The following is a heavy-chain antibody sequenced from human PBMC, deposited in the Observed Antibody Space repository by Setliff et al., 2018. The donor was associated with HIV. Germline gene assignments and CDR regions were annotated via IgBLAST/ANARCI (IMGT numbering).Heavy chain of an antibody. CDR2: TKTKTQRGTT. D-gene: IGHD3-22*01. CDR1: GFTFSTYW. Sequence: PGGSLRLSCAASGFTFSTYWMHWVRQAPGKGMLWVGGTKTKTQRGTTYYAAPAKGRFIISRDDSKNTLYLQMNSLRSEDTAVYYCVTGVGTSSVDYWGKVTMVTVSS. J-gene: IGHJ4*02. CDR3: VTGVGTSSVDY. V-gene: IGHV3-15*01.